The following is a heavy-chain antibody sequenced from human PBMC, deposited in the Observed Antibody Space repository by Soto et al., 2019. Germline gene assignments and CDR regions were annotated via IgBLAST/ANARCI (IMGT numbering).Heavy chain of an antibody. CDR2: IYYSGST. J-gene: IGHJ5*02. V-gene: IGHV4-31*03. D-gene: IGHD2-15*01. CDR1: GGSISSGGYY. CDR3: ARDVGWFDP. Sequence: QVQLQESGPGLVKPSQTLSLTCTVSGGSISSGGYYWSWIRQHPGKGLEWIGYIYYSGSTYYNPSLXXRXTXXVATSKNQFSLQLSSVTAADAAVYYCARDVGWFDPWGQGTLVTVSS.